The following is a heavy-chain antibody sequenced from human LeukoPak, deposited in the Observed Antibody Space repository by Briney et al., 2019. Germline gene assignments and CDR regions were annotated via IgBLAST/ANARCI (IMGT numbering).Heavy chain of an antibody. CDR1: GYTFSSYS. CDR2: INPSGDST. CDR3: VRADCSSSSCYSGPRA. Sequence: ASVKVSCKASGYTFSSYSMHWMRQAPGQGLEWMGVINPSGDSTNYAQKFQGRVTMTRDMSTSTVYMELSSLGSEDTAVYYCVRADCSSSSCYSGPRAWGQGTLVAVSS. D-gene: IGHD2-2*01. V-gene: IGHV1-46*01. J-gene: IGHJ4*02.